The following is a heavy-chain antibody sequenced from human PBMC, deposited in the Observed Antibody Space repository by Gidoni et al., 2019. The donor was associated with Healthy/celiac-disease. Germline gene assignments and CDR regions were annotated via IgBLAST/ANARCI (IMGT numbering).Heavy chain of an antibody. V-gene: IGHV4-38-2*01. CDR3: ARVPNWTSRFDP. Sequence: QVQLQESGPGLVKPSETLSLTCAVSGYSISSGYYWGWIRQPPGKGLEWIGSIYHSGSTYYNPSLKSRVTISVDTSKNQFSLKLSSVTAADTAVYYCARVPNWTSRFDPWGQGTLVTVSS. CDR1: GYSISSGYY. D-gene: IGHD1-1*01. CDR2: IYHSGST. J-gene: IGHJ5*02.